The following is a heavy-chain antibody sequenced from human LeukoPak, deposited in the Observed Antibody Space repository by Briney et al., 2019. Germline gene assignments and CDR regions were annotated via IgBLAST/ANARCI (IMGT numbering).Heavy chain of an antibody. J-gene: IGHJ4*02. D-gene: IGHD3-10*01. V-gene: IGHV3-30-3*01. CDR3: ARAPVWFGEWFFDY. CDR2: ISYGGSNK. Sequence: GGSLRLSCAASGFTFSSYAMHWVRQAPGKGLEWVAVISYGGSNKDYADSVKGRFTISRDNSKNTLYLQMNSLRAEDTAVYYCARAPVWFGEWFFDYWGQGTLVTVSS. CDR1: GFTFSSYA.